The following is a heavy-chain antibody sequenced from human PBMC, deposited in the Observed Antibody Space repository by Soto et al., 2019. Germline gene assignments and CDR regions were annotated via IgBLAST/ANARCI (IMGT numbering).Heavy chain of an antibody. CDR3: AKAMVWNYVAGSFDY. J-gene: IGHJ4*02. V-gene: IGHV3-23*01. Sequence: GGSLRLSCAASGFTFSSYAMSWVRQAPGKGLEWVSAISGSGGSTYYADSVKGRFTISRDNSKNTLYLQMNSLRAEDTAVYYCAKAMVWNYVAGSFDYWGQGTLVTVSS. CDR2: ISGSGGST. CDR1: GFTFSSYA. D-gene: IGHD1-7*01.